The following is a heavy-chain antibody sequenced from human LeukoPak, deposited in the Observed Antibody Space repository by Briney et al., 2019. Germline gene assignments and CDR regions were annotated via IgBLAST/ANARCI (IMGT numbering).Heavy chain of an antibody. CDR2: IYYSGSR. D-gene: IGHD3-9*01. Sequence: SETLSLTCTVSGGSISGYYWSWIRQPPGKGLEWIGYIYYSGSRNYNPSLESRITISVDTSKNQFSLKLSSVTAADTAVYYCARDRYFDWLSLDYWGQGTLVTVSS. J-gene: IGHJ4*02. CDR3: ARDRYFDWLSLDY. CDR1: GGSISGYY. V-gene: IGHV4-59*01.